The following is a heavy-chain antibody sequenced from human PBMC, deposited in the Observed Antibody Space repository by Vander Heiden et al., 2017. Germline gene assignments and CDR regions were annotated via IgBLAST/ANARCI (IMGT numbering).Heavy chain of an antibody. CDR1: GLTFSGSA. CDR2: IRTKTNNYAP. Sequence: EVQLVESGGGVVQPGGSLKLSCAASGLTFSGSARYWVRQATGKGLEWVGRIRTKTNNYAPAYAESVEGRFTISRDDSKNTVYLQMNSLKTEDTAVYYCTSPADDFWTGYFFHWGQGSLVTVSS. V-gene: IGHV3-73*02. J-gene: IGHJ4*02. CDR3: TSPADDFWTGYFFH. D-gene: IGHD3-3*01.